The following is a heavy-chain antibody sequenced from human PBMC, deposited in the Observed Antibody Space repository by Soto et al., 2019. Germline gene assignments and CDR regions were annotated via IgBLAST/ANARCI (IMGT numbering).Heavy chain of an antibody. CDR1: GGSFSGYY. J-gene: IGHJ4*02. Sequence: SETLSLTCAVYGGSFSGYYWSWIRQPPGKGLEWIGEINHSGSTNYNPSLKSRVTISVDTSKNQFSLKLSSVTAADTAVYYCAREEVYTAMVAAIGYWGQGTLVTVSS. V-gene: IGHV4-34*01. CDR3: AREEVYTAMVAAIGY. CDR2: INHSGST. D-gene: IGHD5-18*01.